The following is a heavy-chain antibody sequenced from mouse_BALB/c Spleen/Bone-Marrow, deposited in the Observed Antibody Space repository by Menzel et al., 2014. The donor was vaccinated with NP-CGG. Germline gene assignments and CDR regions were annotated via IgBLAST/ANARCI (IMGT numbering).Heavy chain of an antibody. Sequence: EVMLVESGGGLVKPGGSLKLSCAASGFTFSSYAMSWVRQSPEKRLEWVAEISSGGSYTYYPDTVTGRFTISRDNAKNTLYLEMSSLRSEDTAMYYCARDHYGYYTMDYWGQGTSATVSS. CDR1: GFTFSSYA. V-gene: IGHV5-9-4*01. D-gene: IGHD1-2*01. CDR2: ISSGGSYT. CDR3: ARDHYGYYTMDY. J-gene: IGHJ4*01.